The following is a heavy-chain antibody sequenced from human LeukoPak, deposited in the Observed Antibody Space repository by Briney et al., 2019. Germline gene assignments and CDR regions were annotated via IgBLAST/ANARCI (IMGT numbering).Heavy chain of an antibody. D-gene: IGHD3-16*02. CDR2: IYYSGST. V-gene: IGHV4-30-4*01. CDR3: ARGKTYDYVWGSYRYRNWFDP. J-gene: IGHJ5*02. Sequence: SETPSLTCTVSGGSISSGDYYWSWIRQPPGQGLEWLGYIYYSGSTYYNPSLKSRVTISVDTSKNQFSLKLSSVTAADTAVYYCARGKTYDYVWGSYRYRNWFDPWGQGTLVTVSS. CDR1: GGSISSGDYY.